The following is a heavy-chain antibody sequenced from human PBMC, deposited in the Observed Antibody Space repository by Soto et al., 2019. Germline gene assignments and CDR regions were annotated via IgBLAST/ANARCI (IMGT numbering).Heavy chain of an antibody. CDR1: GFTLSTYA. D-gene: IGHD5-12*01. J-gene: IGHJ2*01. CDR3: AKTPRGGAYGDWYFDL. V-gene: IGHV3-23*01. Sequence: EVQLLESGGGLVQPGGSLRLSCAASGFTLSTYAMTWVRLPPGRGLEWVLGLKSSGDLTDYPESVKGRFTISRDNLRNTLYLQMNSLRADDTAIYYCAKTPRGGAYGDWYFDLWGRGTLVTVSS. CDR2: LKSSGDLT.